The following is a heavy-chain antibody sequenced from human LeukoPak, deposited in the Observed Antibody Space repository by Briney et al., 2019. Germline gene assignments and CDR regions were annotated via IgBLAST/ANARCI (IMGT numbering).Heavy chain of an antibody. D-gene: IGHD4-23*01. V-gene: IGHV5-51*01. CDR2: IYPGDSDT. CDR1: GYSFTSYW. CDR3: ARTYGGNSFFVDF. J-gene: IGHJ4*02. Sequence: GESLKISCNGSGYSFTSYWIGWVRQMPGKGLEWMGSIYPGDSDTRYSPSFQGQVTISADKSISTAYLQWSSLKASDTAVYYCARTYGGNSFFVDFWGQGTLVTVSS.